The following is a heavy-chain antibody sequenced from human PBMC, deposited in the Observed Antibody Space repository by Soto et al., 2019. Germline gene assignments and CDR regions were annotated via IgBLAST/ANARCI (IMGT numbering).Heavy chain of an antibody. CDR3: ARGRAGFVWSGLSDNWFDP. V-gene: IGHV4-31*03. J-gene: IGHJ5*02. Sequence: PSDTLSLTCPFSGGSISSGGYYWSWIRQHPGKGLEWIGYIYYSGSTYYNPSLKSRVTISVDTSKNQFSLKLSSVTAADTALYYGARGRAGFVWSGLSDNWFDPWGKGSWVTVSS. CDR1: GGSISSGGYY. CDR2: IYYSGST. D-gene: IGHD3-3*01.